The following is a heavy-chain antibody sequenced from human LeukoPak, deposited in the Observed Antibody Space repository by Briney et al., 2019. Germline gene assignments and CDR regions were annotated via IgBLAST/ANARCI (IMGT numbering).Heavy chain of an antibody. Sequence: PSETLSLTCTVSGGSISSDYWRWVRQPPGKGLEWLGYIYNSRDTNYNPSLNSRVTFSVDTSKKQFSLKLSSVTAADTAVYYCARKGTIAATGPDYWGQGTLVTVSS. CDR2: IYNSRDT. D-gene: IGHD6-13*01. J-gene: IGHJ4*02. CDR3: ARKGTIAATGPDY. CDR1: GGSISSDY. V-gene: IGHV4-59*01.